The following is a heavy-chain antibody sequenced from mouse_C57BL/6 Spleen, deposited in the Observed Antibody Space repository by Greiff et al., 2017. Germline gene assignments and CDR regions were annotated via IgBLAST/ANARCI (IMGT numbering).Heavy chain of an antibody. CDR2: IDPSDSYT. V-gene: IGHV1-69*01. D-gene: IGHD1-1*02. CDR1: GYTFTSYW. J-gene: IGHJ2*01. Sequence: QVQLQQPGAELVMPGASVKLSCKASGYTFTSYWMHWVKQRPGQGLEWIGEIDPSDSYTNYNQKFKGKSTLTVDKSSSTAYMQLSSLTSEDSAVYYCARKGGYYVDYWGQGTTRTVSS. CDR3: ARKGGYYVDY.